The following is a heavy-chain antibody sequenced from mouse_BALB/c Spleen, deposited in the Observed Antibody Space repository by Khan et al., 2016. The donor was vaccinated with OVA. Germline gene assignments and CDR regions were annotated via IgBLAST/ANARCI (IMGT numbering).Heavy chain of an antibody. V-gene: IGHV1-84*02. CDR3: SRDVATEYFNC. CDR1: GYTFTDYY. Sequence: LQQSGPELVKPGASVKISCKASGYTFTDYYINWVKQKPGQGLEWIGWIYPGTGDTQYNEKFKGKATLTVDTSSRTVYMQVSSLTSEDTAVYFCSRDVATEYFNCWGQGTTLTVSS. J-gene: IGHJ2*01. D-gene: IGHD1-2*01. CDR2: IYPGTGDT.